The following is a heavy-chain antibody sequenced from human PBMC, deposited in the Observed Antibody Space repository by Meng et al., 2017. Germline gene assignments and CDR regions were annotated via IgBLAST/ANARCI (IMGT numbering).Heavy chain of an antibody. CDR3: ARASPYDRGGYFDY. D-gene: IGHD3-22*01. CDR1: GGSFSGYY. V-gene: IGHV4-34*01. Sequence: QVQLQQRGAGLFKASETRALTCAVYGGSFSGYYWSWIRQPPGKGLEWIGEINHSGSTNYNPSLKSRVTISVDPSQNQFSLKLRSVTASDTAVYYCARASPYDRGGYFDYWGQGTLVTVFS. J-gene: IGHJ4*02. CDR2: INHSGST.